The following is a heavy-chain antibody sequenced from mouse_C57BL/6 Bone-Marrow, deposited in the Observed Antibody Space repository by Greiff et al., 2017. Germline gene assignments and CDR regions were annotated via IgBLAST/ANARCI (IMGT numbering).Heavy chain of an antibody. V-gene: IGHV1-81*01. D-gene: IGHD2-14*01. CDR3: ARRVPGGYFDV. CDR1: GYTFTSYG. CDR2: IYPRSGNT. J-gene: IGHJ1*03. Sequence: VKLVESGAELARPGASVKLSCKASGYTFTSYGISWVKQRTGQGLEWIGEIYPRSGNTYYNEKFKGKATLTADKSSGTAYMELRSLTSEDSAVYFCARRVPGGYFDVWGTGTTVTVSS.